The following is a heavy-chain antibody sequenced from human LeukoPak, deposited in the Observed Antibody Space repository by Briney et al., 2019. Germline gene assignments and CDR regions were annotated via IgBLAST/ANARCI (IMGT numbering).Heavy chain of an antibody. V-gene: IGHV4-39*01. J-gene: IGHJ4*02. D-gene: IGHD1-1*01. CDR3: ARHTSGTMFSY. CDR2: IAYSGST. Sequence: SSETLSLTCTVSGGSISDSPYWGWIRQSPGKGPEWVGTIAYSGSTFYSPSLRGRVTISVDTSRNRCSLNLSSVTATDTAVYYCARHTSGTMFSYWGQGTLVTVSS. CDR1: GGSISDSPY.